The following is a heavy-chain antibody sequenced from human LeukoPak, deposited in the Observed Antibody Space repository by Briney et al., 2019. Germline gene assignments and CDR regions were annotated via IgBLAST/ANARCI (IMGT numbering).Heavy chain of an antibody. V-gene: IGHV3-15*01. J-gene: IGHJ3*01. CDR1: GFTFSSYG. Sequence: GGSLRLSCAASGFTFSSYGMHWVRQAPGKGLEWVARLKSNTYGGTTDYAAAVKGRFTISRDASKYTLYLQMDSLKTEDTAMYYCTTDNWRGFDAFDVWGIGTMVTVSS. D-gene: IGHD3-3*01. CDR2: LKSNTYGGTT. CDR3: TTDNWRGFDAFDV.